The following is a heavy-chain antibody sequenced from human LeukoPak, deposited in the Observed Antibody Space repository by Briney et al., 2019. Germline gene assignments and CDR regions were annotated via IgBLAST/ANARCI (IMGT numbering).Heavy chain of an antibody. J-gene: IGHJ6*03. CDR2: IYYSGST. V-gene: IGHV4-59*01. Sequence: SETLSLTCTVSGGSISSYYWSWIRQPPGKGLEWIGYIYYSGSTNYNPSLKSRVTISVDTSKNQFSLKLSSVTAADTAVYYCARGSISSSWSYYYYYMDVWGKGTTVTVSS. CDR1: GGSISSYY. D-gene: IGHD6-13*01. CDR3: ARGSISSSWSYYYYYMDV.